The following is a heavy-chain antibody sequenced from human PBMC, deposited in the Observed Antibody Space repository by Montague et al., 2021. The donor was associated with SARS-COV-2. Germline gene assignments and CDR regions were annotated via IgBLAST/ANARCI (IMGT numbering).Heavy chain of an antibody. CDR3: ARLGDGVVPSPILGVGPYYSYYYMDV. V-gene: IGHV4-34*01. CDR1: GGSFSTYS. J-gene: IGHJ6*03. Sequence: SETLSLTCAVHGGSFSTYSWNWICQPPGKGLEWIGEIHHGGSTNYNPSLKSRVTISADTSKYQFSLKLTSVAAADTAVYYCARLGDGVVPSPILGVGPYYSYYYMDVWGQGTTVTVSS. D-gene: IGHD3-10*01. CDR2: IHHGGST.